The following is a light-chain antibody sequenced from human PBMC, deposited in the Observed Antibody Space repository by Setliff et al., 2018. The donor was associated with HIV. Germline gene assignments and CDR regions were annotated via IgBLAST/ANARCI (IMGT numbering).Light chain of an antibody. CDR3: CSWAGSSTYV. V-gene: IGLV2-23*02. Sequence: QSALAQPASVSGSPGQSITISCTGTSSDVGGYNLVSWYQQHPGKAPKVMIYDVNKRPSGVSNRFSGSKSGNTASLTISGLQAEDEADYYCCSWAGSSTYVFGTGTKVTVL. CDR2: DVN. J-gene: IGLJ1*01. CDR1: SSDVGGYNL.